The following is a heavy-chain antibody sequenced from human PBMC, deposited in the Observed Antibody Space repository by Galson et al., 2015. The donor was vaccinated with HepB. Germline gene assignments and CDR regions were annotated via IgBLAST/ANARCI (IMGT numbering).Heavy chain of an antibody. D-gene: IGHD2-15*01. CDR3: ARGPVGYCSGGSCYSTPQKEYFDY. CDR2: ISSSSSSI. V-gene: IGHV3-21*01. CDR1: GFTFSSYS. J-gene: IGHJ4*02. Sequence: SLRLSCAASGFTFSSYSMNWVRQAPGKGLEWVSSISSSSSSINYADSVKGRFTISRDNGKKSLYLQMNSLRAEDTAVYYCARGPVGYCSGGSCYSTPQKEYFDYWGQGTLVTVSS.